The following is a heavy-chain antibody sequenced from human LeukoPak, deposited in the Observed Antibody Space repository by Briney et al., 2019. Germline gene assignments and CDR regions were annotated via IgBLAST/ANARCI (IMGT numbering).Heavy chain of an antibody. CDR3: ARVGATFGDFDY. J-gene: IGHJ4*02. Sequence: SETLSLTCTVSGGSISSSSYYWGWIRQPPGKGLEWIGSIYYSWSTYSNPSLKSRVTISVDTSKNQFSLKLSSVTAADTAVYYCARVGATFGDFDYWGQGTLVTVSS. CDR1: GGSISSSSYY. CDR2: IYYSWST. D-gene: IGHD1-26*01. V-gene: IGHV4-39*07.